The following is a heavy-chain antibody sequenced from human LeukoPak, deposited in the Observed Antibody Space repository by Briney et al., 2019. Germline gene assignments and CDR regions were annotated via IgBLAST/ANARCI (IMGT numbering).Heavy chain of an antibody. CDR3: ARGEQLVAVFDY. J-gene: IGHJ4*02. V-gene: IGHV4-34*01. Sequence: KPSETLSLTCAGSGGSFSGYYWSWVRQPPGKGLEWIGEINHSGSTNYNPSLKSRVTISVDTSKNQFSLKLSSVTAADTAVYYCARGEQLVAVFDYWGQGTLVTVSS. CDR1: GGSFSGYY. D-gene: IGHD6-6*01. CDR2: INHSGST.